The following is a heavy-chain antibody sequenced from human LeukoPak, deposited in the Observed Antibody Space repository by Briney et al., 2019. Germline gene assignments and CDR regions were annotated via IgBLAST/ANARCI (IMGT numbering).Heavy chain of an antibody. Sequence: GGSLRLSCAASGFTFSSYGMHWVHQAPGKGLEWVAVIWYDGSNKYYADSVKGRFTISRDNSKNTLYLQMNSLGAEDTAVYYCARGLGLYYFDYWGQGTLVTVSS. J-gene: IGHJ4*02. V-gene: IGHV3-33*01. D-gene: IGHD1-26*01. CDR2: IWYDGSNK. CDR3: ARGLGLYYFDY. CDR1: GFTFSSYG.